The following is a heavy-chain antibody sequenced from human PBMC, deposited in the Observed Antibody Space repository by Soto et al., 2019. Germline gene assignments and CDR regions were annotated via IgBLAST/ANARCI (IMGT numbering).Heavy chain of an antibody. CDR3: ARRGAARKWLLGNWFDP. CDR2: MNPNSGNT. Sequence: QVQLVQSGAEVKKPGASVKVSCKASGYTFTNYDINWVRQATGQGLEWMGWMNPNSGNTGYAQKFQGRVTMTRNTSISTAYMELSSLRSEDTAVYYCARRGAARKWLLGNWFDPWGQGTLVTVSS. CDR1: GYTFTNYD. D-gene: IGHD5-12*01. V-gene: IGHV1-8*01. J-gene: IGHJ5*02.